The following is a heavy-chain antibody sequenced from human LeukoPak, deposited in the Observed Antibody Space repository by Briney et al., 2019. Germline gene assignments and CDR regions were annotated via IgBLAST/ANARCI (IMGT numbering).Heavy chain of an antibody. Sequence: GGSLRLSCAASGFTFSSYSMNWVRQAPGKGLEWVSSIGSSSSYIYYADSVKGRSTISRDNAKNSLYLQMNSLRAEDTAVYYCARVKGSGYDPDFDYWGQGTLVTVSS. D-gene: IGHD5-12*01. CDR1: GFTFSSYS. CDR3: ARVKGSGYDPDFDY. J-gene: IGHJ4*02. CDR2: IGSSSSYI. V-gene: IGHV3-21*01.